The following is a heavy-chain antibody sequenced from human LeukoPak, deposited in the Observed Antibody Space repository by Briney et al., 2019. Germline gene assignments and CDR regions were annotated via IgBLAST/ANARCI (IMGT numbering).Heavy chain of an antibody. Sequence: ASVRVSCKASGYTFTDYYMHWVRQAPGQGLEWMGWINPDTGGTNHAQKFQGRVTLTRDTSISTAYMEVSSLRSDDTAVYYCARDTFSLSGNPGLYMDVWGTGTTVTVSS. CDR3: ARDTFSLSGNPGLYMDV. J-gene: IGHJ6*03. CDR2: INPDTGGT. CDR1: GYTFTDYY. D-gene: IGHD2/OR15-2a*01. V-gene: IGHV1-2*02.